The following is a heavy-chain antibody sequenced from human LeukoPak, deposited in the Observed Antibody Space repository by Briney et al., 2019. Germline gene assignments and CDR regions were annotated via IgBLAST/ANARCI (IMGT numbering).Heavy chain of an antibody. V-gene: IGHV1-18*01. CDR2: ISAYNGNT. Sequence: GASAKVSCKASGYTFTSYGISWVRQAPGQGLEWMGWISAYNGNTNYAQKLQGRVTMTTDTSTSTAYMELRSLRSDDTAVYYCARAPAGYSSSWYIYWGQGTLVTVSS. D-gene: IGHD6-13*01. J-gene: IGHJ4*02. CDR3: ARAPAGYSSSWYIY. CDR1: GYTFTSYG.